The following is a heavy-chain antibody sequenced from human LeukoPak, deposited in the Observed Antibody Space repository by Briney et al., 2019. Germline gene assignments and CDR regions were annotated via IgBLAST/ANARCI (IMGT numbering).Heavy chain of an antibody. Sequence: ASVTVSCKASGYTFTSYYMHWVRQAPGQGLEWMGIINPSGGSTSYAQKFQGRVTMTRDTSTSTVYMELSSLRSEDTAVYYCARAGPRKVYYGSVSYYNPAHYYYYGMDVWGHGTTVAVSS. CDR3: ARAGPRKVYYGSVSYYNPAHYYYYGMDV. CDR1: GYTFTSYY. J-gene: IGHJ6*02. D-gene: IGHD3-10*01. V-gene: IGHV1-46*01. CDR2: INPSGGST.